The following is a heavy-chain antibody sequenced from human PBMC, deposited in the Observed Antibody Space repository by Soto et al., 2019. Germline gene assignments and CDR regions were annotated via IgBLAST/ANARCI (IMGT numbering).Heavy chain of an antibody. CDR3: AKGARYCSGGSCYSPVTTLPYYYYYMDV. J-gene: IGHJ6*03. Sequence: GGSLRLSCAASGFTFSSYGMHWVRQAPGKGLEWVAVISYDGSNKYYADSVKGRFTISRDNSKNTLYLQMNSLRAEDTAVYYCAKGARYCSGGSCYSPVTTLPYYYYYMDVWGKGTTVTVSS. D-gene: IGHD2-15*01. CDR1: GFTFSSYG. V-gene: IGHV3-30*18. CDR2: ISYDGSNK.